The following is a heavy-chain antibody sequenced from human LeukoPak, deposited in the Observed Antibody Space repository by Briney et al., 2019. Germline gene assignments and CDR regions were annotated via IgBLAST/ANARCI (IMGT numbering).Heavy chain of an antibody. V-gene: IGHV3-23*01. D-gene: IGHD4-17*01. CDR1: GFTLTTYA. J-gene: IGHJ4*02. Sequence: RRSLRLSCAASGFTLTTYAMTWVPQAPGKRLEWVSGITASGPTTYYADSVKGRFSFSRDNTKNTLYLKMISLRAEDTAVYYCAKDADDYVSYFDYWGQGTLVTVSS. CDR2: ITASGPTT. CDR3: AKDADDYVSYFDY.